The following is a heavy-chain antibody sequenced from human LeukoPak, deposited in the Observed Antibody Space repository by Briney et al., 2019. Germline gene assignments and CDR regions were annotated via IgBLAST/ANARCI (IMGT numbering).Heavy chain of an antibody. J-gene: IGHJ4*02. CDR3: AKVRGSYPDYFDY. Sequence: GALRLSCAASGFTFSSYAMSWVRQAPGKGLEWVSAISGRGGSTYYADSVEGRFTISRDNSKNTLYLQMNSLRAEDTAVYYCAKVRGSYPDYFDYWGQGTLVTVSS. CDR1: GFTFSSYA. D-gene: IGHD1-26*01. V-gene: IGHV3-23*01. CDR2: ISGRGGST.